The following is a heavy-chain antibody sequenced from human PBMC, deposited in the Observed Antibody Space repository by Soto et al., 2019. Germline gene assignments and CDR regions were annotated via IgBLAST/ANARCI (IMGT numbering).Heavy chain of an antibody. J-gene: IGHJ4*02. V-gene: IGHV3-33*01. CDR3: ARGGIYGSGSYYKGFMDY. CDR2: IWYDGSNK. CDR1: GFTFSSYG. Sequence: QVQLVESGGGVVQPGRSLRLSCAASGFTFSSYGMHWVRQAPGKGLEWVAVIWYDGSNKYYADSVKGRFTISRDNSKNTLYLQMNSLRAEDTAVYYCARGGIYGSGSYYKGFMDYWGQGTLVTVSS. D-gene: IGHD3-10*01.